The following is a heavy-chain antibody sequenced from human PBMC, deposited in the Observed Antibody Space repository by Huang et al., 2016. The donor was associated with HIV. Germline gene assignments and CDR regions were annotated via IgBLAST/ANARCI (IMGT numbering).Heavy chain of an antibody. Sequence: EVQLLESGGGLVQPGGSLRLSCAASGFAFSNKAMSWVSQAPGNGLEWASGIVGGGGSTYYADSVKGRFTISRENSKNTLYLQMNSLTAEDTAVYFCAKYVHESRGHYIQAFYHWGQGTLVTVSS. D-gene: IGHD3-22*01. CDR2: IVGGGGST. CDR3: AKYVHESRGHYIQAFYH. CDR1: GFAFSNKA. J-gene: IGHJ4*02. V-gene: IGHV3-23*01.